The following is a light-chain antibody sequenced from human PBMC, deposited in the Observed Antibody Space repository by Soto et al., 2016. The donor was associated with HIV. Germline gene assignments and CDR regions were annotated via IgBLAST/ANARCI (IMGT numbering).Light chain of an antibody. CDR1: QSINKW. J-gene: IGKJ1*01. CDR2: KAS. Sequence: DIRMTPSPSTLSASLGDRVTITCRASQSINKWLAWYQQKPGKAPNLLIYKASTSQSGVPSTFSGSGSGTEFTLIISSLQPDDFATXYCQQYNSYPWTFGQGPRWKSN. CDR3: QQYNSYPWT. V-gene: IGKV1-5*03.